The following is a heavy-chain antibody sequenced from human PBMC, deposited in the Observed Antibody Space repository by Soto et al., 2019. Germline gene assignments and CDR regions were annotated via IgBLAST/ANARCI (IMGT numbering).Heavy chain of an antibody. J-gene: IGHJ4*02. D-gene: IGHD5-12*01. CDR1: GFTFSNYG. CDR2: IWHNGGKT. V-gene: IGHV3-33*06. Sequence: QVQMVESGGGVVQPGTSLRLSCAASGFTFSNYGMHWVRQAPGKGLQWVAAIWHNGGKTYYAESVKGRFTMSRDNSENTLYLQMDSLTANDTSVYFCAKSGLRTLDSFDHWGQGTLVSVSS. CDR3: AKSGLRTLDSFDH.